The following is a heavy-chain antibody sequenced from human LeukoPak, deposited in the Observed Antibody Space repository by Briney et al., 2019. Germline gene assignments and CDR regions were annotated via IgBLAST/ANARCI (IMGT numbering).Heavy chain of an antibody. J-gene: IGHJ4*02. CDR1: GFAFSTYS. Sequence: GGSLSLSCAASGFAFSTYSMNWVRQAPGKGLEWVSSISSSSNYINYADSVQGRFTISRDNAKNSLYLQMNSLRVEDTATYYCARVHGGYPFDYWGQGTLVTVSS. CDR2: ISSSSNYI. D-gene: IGHD2-15*01. CDR3: ARVHGGYPFDY. V-gene: IGHV3-21*01.